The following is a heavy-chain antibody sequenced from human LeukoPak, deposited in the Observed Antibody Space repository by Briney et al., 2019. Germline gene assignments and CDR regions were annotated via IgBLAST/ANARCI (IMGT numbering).Heavy chain of an antibody. J-gene: IGHJ5*02. Sequence: GGSLRLSCAASGFTFNNYAMNWVRQAPGKGLEWVSAISGSGGSTYYADSVKGRFTISRDNSKNTLYLQMNSLRAEDTAVYYCAKARKALGWFDPWGQGTLVTVSS. CDR2: ISGSGGST. CDR3: AKARKALGWFDP. V-gene: IGHV3-23*01. CDR1: GFTFNNYA.